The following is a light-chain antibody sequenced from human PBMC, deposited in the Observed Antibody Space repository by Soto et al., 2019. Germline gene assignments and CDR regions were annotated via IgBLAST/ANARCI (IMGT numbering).Light chain of an antibody. CDR2: DVN. Sequence: QSVLTQPASVSGSPGQSITISCTGTSSVVGGYNYVSWYQQHPGKAPKLMIYDVNNRPSGVSNRFSGSKSGNTASLTISGLQAEDEADYYCCSHRSSSTSVFGTGTKVTVL. V-gene: IGLV2-14*01. CDR3: CSHRSSSTSV. J-gene: IGLJ1*01. CDR1: SSVVGGYNY.